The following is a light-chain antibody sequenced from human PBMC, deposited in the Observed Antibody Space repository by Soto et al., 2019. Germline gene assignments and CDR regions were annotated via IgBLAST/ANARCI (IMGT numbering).Light chain of an antibody. Sequence: QSALTQLRSVSGSPGQSVTISCTGTSSDVGRYNYVSWYQQHPGKAPKLMIYDVRRRPSGVPDRFSGSKSGNTASLTISGLQAEDEADYYCCSYAGRPYVFGSGTKLTVL. V-gene: IGLV2-11*01. CDR2: DVR. CDR1: SSDVGRYNY. CDR3: CSYAGRPYV. J-gene: IGLJ1*01.